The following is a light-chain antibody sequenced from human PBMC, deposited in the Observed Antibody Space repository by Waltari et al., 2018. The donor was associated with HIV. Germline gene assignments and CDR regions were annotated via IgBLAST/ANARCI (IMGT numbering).Light chain of an antibody. CDR3: AAWDDSLRGSYV. V-gene: IGLV1-47*01. Sequence: QSVLTQPPSASGTPGQRVIISCSGSSFNIGRNFVSWYQQCPGTAPKVLIFRDNQRPSGVPDRFSGSKSGASASLAISGLRSEDEADYYCAAWDDSLRGSYVFGPGTKVTVL. CDR1: SFNIGRNF. CDR2: RDN. J-gene: IGLJ1*01.